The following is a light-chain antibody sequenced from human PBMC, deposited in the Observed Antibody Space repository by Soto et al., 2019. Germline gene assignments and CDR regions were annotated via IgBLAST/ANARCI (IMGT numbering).Light chain of an antibody. Sequence: QSVLTQPPSVSGTPGQRVTISCSGSSSNIGSKTINWYQHLPGTAPKLLIFTNNRRPSGVPDRFSGSKSGTSGSLAITGLQSDDEADDYCATWDDSLKGPVFGGGTKLTVL. CDR3: ATWDDSLKGPV. J-gene: IGLJ3*02. CDR2: TNN. V-gene: IGLV1-44*01. CDR1: SSNIGSKT.